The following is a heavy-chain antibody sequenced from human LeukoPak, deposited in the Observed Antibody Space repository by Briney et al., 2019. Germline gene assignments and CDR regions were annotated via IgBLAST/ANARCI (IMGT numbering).Heavy chain of an antibody. D-gene: IGHD1-1*01. CDR3: ARSPDTGTVDY. J-gene: IGHJ4*02. V-gene: IGHV3-7*01. CDR2: INQGGSEE. CDR1: GGSISSSNW. Sequence: GTLSLTCAVSGGSISSSNWWSWVRQPPGKGLEWVANINQGGSEEYYVDSVRGRFTISRDNARNLLFLQMSNLRDEDTAVYYCARSPDTGTVDYWGQGTLVTVSS.